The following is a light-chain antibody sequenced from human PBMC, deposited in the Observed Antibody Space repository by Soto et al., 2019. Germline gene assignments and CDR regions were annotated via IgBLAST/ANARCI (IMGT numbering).Light chain of an antibody. J-gene: IGKJ1*01. CDR1: QSISSR. Sequence: DIQMTQSPSTLSASVGDRVTITCRVSQSISSRLAWYQQKAGKAPNLLIYDASNLEGGVPSRFSGSGSETEFTLTIRSLQPDDFATYYCQQYISGWTFGQGTKVDIK. V-gene: IGKV1-5*01. CDR2: DAS. CDR3: QQYISGWT.